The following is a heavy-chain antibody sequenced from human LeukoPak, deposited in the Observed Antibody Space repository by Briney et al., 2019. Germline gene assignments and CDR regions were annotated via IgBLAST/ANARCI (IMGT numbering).Heavy chain of an antibody. Sequence: SETLSLTCAVYGGSFSNYYWSWIRHRPGQGLERLEEINDSGRANYNTSLMSCVTVSVDTSKNQFFLRLTSVTATDTAVYYCARRWNYGRNYYIDVWGKGATVSVSS. CDR1: GGSFSNYY. D-gene: IGHD1-7*01. CDR3: ARRWNYGRNYYIDV. V-gene: IGHV4-34*01. J-gene: IGHJ6*03. CDR2: INDSGRA.